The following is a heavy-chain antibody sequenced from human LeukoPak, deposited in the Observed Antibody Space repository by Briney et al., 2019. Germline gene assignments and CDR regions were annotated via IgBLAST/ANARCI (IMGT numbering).Heavy chain of an antibody. CDR2: IKQDGSEK. CDR1: GFTFSSYW. CDR3: ARVDIVGATHFDY. V-gene: IGHV3-7*01. D-gene: IGHD1-26*01. J-gene: IGHJ4*02. Sequence: GGSLRLSCAASGFTFSSYWMSWVRQAPGKGLEWVANIKQDGSEKYYVDSVKGRFTISRDNAKNSLYLQMNSLRAEDTAVYYCARVDIVGATHFDYWGQGTLVAVS.